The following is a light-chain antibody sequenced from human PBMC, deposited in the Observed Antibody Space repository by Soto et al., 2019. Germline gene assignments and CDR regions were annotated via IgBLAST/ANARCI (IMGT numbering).Light chain of an antibody. CDR3: LQRSNSWT. V-gene: IGKV3-11*01. J-gene: IGKJ1*01. CDR1: QSVGSY. Sequence: EIVLTQSPATLSLSPGERASLSCRASQSVGSYLAWFQQRPGQAPRLLIYHASNRVPGIPARFSGSGSGTDFTLTISSLEPEDFAVYYCLQRSNSWTFGQGTKVEIK. CDR2: HAS.